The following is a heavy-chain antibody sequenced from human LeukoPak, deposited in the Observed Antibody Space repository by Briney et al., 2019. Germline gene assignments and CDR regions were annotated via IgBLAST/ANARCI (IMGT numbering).Heavy chain of an antibody. J-gene: IGHJ6*02. CDR3: ERDRDYGSGPMDV. CDR2: IYYSGST. V-gene: IGHV4-59*01. Sequence: PSETLSLTCTVSGGSISSYYWSWIRQPPGQGLEWIGYIYYSGSTNYNPSLKSRVTISVDTSKNQLSLKLSSVTAADTAVYYCERDRDYGSGPMDVWGQGTMVTVSS. D-gene: IGHD3-10*01. CDR1: GGSISSYY.